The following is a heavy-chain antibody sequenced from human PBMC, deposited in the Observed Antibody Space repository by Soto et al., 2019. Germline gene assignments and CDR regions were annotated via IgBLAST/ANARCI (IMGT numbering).Heavy chain of an antibody. CDR2: INAGYGNT. D-gene: IGHD1-7*01. J-gene: IGHJ4*02. Sequence: QVQLVQSGAEVKKPGASVKVSCKASGYTFTSYAMHWVRQAPGQRLEWMGWINAGYGNTKYSQKFQGRVTITRDTSASTAYMELSSLRSEGTAVYYCARMVELWAVYDYWGQGTLVTVSS. CDR3: ARMVELWAVYDY. CDR1: GYTFTSYA. V-gene: IGHV1-3*01.